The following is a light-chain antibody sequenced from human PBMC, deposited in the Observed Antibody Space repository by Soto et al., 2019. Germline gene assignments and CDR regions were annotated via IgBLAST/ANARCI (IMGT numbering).Light chain of an antibody. CDR1: SSNIGNGY. Sequence: QSVLTQPTSVSAAPGQKVTISCSGSSSNIGNGYVSWYQQLPGTAPKLVIYDNNKRPSGIPDRFSGSKSGTSATLGITGLQTGDEADYYCGTWDSSLSAGIFGGGTKLTVL. CDR3: GTWDSSLSAGI. V-gene: IGLV1-51*01. CDR2: DNN. J-gene: IGLJ2*01.